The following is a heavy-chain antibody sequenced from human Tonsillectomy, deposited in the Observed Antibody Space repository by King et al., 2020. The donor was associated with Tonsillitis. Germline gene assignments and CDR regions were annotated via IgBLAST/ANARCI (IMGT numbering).Heavy chain of an antibody. J-gene: IGHJ4*02. CDR2: ISGSGGST. D-gene: IGHD6-19*01. Sequence: VQLVESGGGLVQPGGSLRLSCAASGFTFSSYAMSWFRQAPGKGLEWVSAISGSGGSTYYADSVKGWFTISRDNSKNTLYLQMNSLRAEDTAVYYCAKVLSIAVAGKLDYWGQGTLVTVSS. CDR1: GFTFSSYA. CDR3: AKVLSIAVAGKLDY. V-gene: IGHV3-23*04.